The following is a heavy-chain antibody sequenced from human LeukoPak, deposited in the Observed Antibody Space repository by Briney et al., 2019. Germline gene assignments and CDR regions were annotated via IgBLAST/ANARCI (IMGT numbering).Heavy chain of an antibody. Sequence: GASVKVSCKASGGTFSSYGISWVRQAPGQGLEWMGWISAYNGNSNYAQKLQGRVTMTTDTSTSTAYMELRGLRSDDTAVYYCARDKRITMVRGVINPLPFDYWGQGTLVTVSS. CDR2: ISAYNGNS. D-gene: IGHD3-10*01. CDR3: ARDKRITMVRGVINPLPFDY. CDR1: GGTFSSYG. V-gene: IGHV1-18*01. J-gene: IGHJ4*02.